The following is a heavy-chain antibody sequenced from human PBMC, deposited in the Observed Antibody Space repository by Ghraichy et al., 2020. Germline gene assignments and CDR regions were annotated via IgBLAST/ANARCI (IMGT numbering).Heavy chain of an antibody. Sequence: GESLNISCKISGYSFTNYWIAWVRQLPGKGLEWMGIIYPGDSDTRYSPSFEGQVTISADKSLSIAYLQWGSLKASDTAMYYCARPPLTSSWYFFDSWGQGTLVAVSS. J-gene: IGHJ4*02. CDR2: IYPGDSDT. V-gene: IGHV5-51*01. CDR1: GYSFTNYW. D-gene: IGHD6-13*01. CDR3: ARPPLTSSWYFFDS.